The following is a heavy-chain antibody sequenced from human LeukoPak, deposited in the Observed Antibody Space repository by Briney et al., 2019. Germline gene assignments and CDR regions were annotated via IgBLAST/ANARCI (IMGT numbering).Heavy chain of an antibody. J-gene: IGHJ3*02. CDR2: ISSSSSTK. CDR1: GFTFSSYS. CDR3: ARSVFQGAFDI. V-gene: IGHV3-48*01. Sequence: GGSLRLXCAVSGFTFSSYSMNWVRQAPGKGLEWVSYISSSSSTKQYADSVKGRFTISRDNAKDSLYLQMNSLRAEDTAVYFCARSVFQGAFDIWGQGTLVTVSS. D-gene: IGHD5/OR15-5a*01.